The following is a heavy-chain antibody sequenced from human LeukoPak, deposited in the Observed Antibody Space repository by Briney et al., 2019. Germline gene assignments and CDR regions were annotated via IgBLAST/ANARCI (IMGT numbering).Heavy chain of an antibody. V-gene: IGHV3-7*01. CDR2: INQDGSEK. J-gene: IGHJ4*02. Sequence: GGSLRLSCAASGFIFSNSWMSWVRQAPGKGLGWVANINQDGSEKYYVASVKGRFTISRDNAKNSLSLQMNSLRAEDTAVYYYARGPHWGRGTLVTVSS. CDR3: ARGPH. CDR1: GFIFSNSW.